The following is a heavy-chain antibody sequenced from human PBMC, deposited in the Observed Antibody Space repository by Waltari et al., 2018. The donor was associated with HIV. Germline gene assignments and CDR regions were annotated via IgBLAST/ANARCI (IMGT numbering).Heavy chain of an antibody. V-gene: IGHV3-33*01. J-gene: IGHJ6*02. D-gene: IGHD6-13*01. CDR1: GFTFSRYG. Sequence: QVQVVQSGGGVVQPGRSLRLSCAGAGFTFSRYGMHWVRQAPGKGLEWVPLIWYDGSNRDYADSWKGRFAISRDNSKNTVYLQMNSLRAEDTAVYYCARDRSSSWYGKDYYYFGMDVWGQGTTVTVSS. CDR2: IWYDGSNR. CDR3: ARDRSSSWYGKDYYYFGMDV.